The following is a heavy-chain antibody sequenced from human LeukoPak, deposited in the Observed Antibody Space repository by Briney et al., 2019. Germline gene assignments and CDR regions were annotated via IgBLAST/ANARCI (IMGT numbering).Heavy chain of an antibody. CDR2: ISGSGGNR. D-gene: IGHD4-17*01. J-gene: IGHJ3*02. Sequence: GGSLRLSCAASGFIFSNSAMGWVRQAPGKGLEGVSGISGSGGNRDYAASVKGRFTLSRDNSNNMLYLQMNGLRAEDTALYYCAKGFTVTRYYAFNIWGQGTMVTVSS. CDR1: GFIFSNSA. V-gene: IGHV3-23*01. CDR3: AKGFTVTRYYAFNI.